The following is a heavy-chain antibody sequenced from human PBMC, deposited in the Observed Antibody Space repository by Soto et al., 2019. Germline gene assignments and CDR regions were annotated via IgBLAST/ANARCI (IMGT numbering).Heavy chain of an antibody. Sequence: QVQLVQSGAEVKKPGSSVKVSCKASGGTFSSYAISWVRQAPGPGLEWMGGIIPIFGTANYAQKFQGRVTITADESTSTASMEVTSLRYEDTAVYYCARSGDGDNYGMDVWGQGTTVTVSS. D-gene: IGHD1-26*01. CDR2: IIPIFGTA. J-gene: IGHJ6*02. CDR1: GGTFSSYA. V-gene: IGHV1-69*12. CDR3: ARSGDGDNYGMDV.